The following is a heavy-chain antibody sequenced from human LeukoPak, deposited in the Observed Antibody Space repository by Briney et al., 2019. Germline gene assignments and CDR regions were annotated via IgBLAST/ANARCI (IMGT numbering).Heavy chain of an antibody. D-gene: IGHD2-2*01. J-gene: IGHJ6*02. CDR1: GYTLTELS. V-gene: IGHV1-18*01. Sequence: ASVKVSCKVSGYTLTELSMHWVRQAPGQGLEWMGWISAYNGNTNYAQKLQGRVTMTTDTSTSTAYMELRSLRSDDTAVYYCAREPPADYYYYGMDVWGQGTTVTVSS. CDR2: ISAYNGNT. CDR3: AREPPADYYYYGMDV.